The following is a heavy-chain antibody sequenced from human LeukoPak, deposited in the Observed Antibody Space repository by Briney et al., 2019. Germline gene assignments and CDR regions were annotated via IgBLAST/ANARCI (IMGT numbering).Heavy chain of an antibody. V-gene: IGHV1-46*03. D-gene: IGHD2-21*01. CDR3: ACVVRGAFDI. J-gene: IGHJ3*02. CDR1: GFTFTSYY. Sequence: GGSLRLSCKASGFTFTSYYMHWVRQAPGQGLEWMGIINPSGGSTSYPQKFQGRVTMTRDTSTSTVYMELSSLRSEDTAVYYCACVVRGAFDIWGQGTLVTVSS. CDR2: INPSGGST.